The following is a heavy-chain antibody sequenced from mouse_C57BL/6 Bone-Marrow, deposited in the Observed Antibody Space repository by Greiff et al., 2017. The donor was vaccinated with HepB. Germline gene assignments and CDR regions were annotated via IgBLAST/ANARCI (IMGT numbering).Heavy chain of an antibody. D-gene: IGHD2-2*01. CDR1: GFTFSSYT. Sequence: EVKLMESGGGLVKPGGSLKLSCAASGFTFSSYTMSWVRQTPEKRLEWVATISGGGGNTYYPDSVKGRFTISRDNAKNTLYLQMSSLRSEDTALYYCARGSTMVTGEIYWGQGTLVTVSA. CDR3: ARGSTMVTGEIY. CDR2: ISGGGGNT. V-gene: IGHV5-9*01. J-gene: IGHJ3*01.